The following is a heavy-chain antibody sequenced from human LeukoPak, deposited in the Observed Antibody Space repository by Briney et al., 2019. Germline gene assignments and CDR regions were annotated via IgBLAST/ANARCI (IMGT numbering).Heavy chain of an antibody. Sequence: GASVTVSCTASGYTLTGYYMHWVRQAPGQGLEWMGWINPNSGGTNYAQKFQGRVTMTRDTSISTAYMELSRLRSDDTAVYYCARDLRAGSLRTLAPRVFDYWGQGTLVTVSS. V-gene: IGHV1-2*02. D-gene: IGHD3-16*01. CDR1: GYTLTGYY. CDR3: ARDLRAGSLRTLAPRVFDY. J-gene: IGHJ4*02. CDR2: INPNSGGT.